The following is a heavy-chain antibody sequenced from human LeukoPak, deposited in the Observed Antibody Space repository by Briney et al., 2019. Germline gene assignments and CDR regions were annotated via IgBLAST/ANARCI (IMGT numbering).Heavy chain of an antibody. V-gene: IGHV1-18*01. CDR2: IGAYNGNT. Sequence: ASVKVSCKASGYTFTSYVINWVRQAPGQGLGWMGWIGAYNGNTNYAQKLQGRVTMTTDTSTSTAYMELSSLKSEDTAVYYCARDFYSSSWPGRYFDLWGRGTLLTVSS. J-gene: IGHJ2*01. D-gene: IGHD6-13*01. CDR3: ARDFYSSSWPGRYFDL. CDR1: GYTFTSYV.